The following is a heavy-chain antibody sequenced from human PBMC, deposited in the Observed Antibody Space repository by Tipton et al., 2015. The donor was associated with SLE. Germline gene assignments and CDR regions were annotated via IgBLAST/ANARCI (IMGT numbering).Heavy chain of an antibody. Sequence: QLVQSGAEVKKPGASVKVSCKASGYTFTSYGMHWVRQAPGKGLEWVAFIRYDGSNKYYADSVKGRFTISRDNSKNTLYLQMNSLRAEDTAVYYCAKGPRWELHAVVYWGQGTLVTVSS. V-gene: IGHV3-30*02. CDR2: IRYDGSNK. CDR1: GYTFTSYG. D-gene: IGHD1-26*01. CDR3: AKGPRWELHAVVY. J-gene: IGHJ4*02.